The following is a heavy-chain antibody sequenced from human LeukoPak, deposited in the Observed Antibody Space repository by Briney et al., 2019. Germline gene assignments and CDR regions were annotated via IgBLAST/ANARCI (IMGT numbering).Heavy chain of an antibody. J-gene: IGHJ3*02. V-gene: IGHV1-2*02. CDR3: ATPTVGTSRFDGFDI. CDR2: ISPNSGGT. Sequence: GASVKVSCKASGYTFTAYYMHWVRQAPGLGLEWMGWISPNSGGTNYAQRFQGRVTMTRDTSISTAYMELSRLRSDDTAVYYCATPTVGTSRFDGFDIWGQGTMVTVSP. CDR1: GYTFTAYY. D-gene: IGHD4-23*01.